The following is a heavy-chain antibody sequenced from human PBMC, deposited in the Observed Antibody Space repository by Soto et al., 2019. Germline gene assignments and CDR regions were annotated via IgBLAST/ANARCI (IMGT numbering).Heavy chain of an antibody. J-gene: IGHJ4*02. CDR1: GFAFRNYG. CDR2: ISGGGGST. D-gene: IGHD3-9*01. CDR3: AKDTFDVPPGFDY. Sequence: EVQLLGSGGGLVHPGGSLRLSCAASGFAFRNYGMSWVRQAPGKGLKWVSTISGGGGSTYYADSVKGRFTISRDNSKNTLYLQMNSLRAEDTAIYYCAKDTFDVPPGFDYWGQGTLVTVSS. V-gene: IGHV3-23*01.